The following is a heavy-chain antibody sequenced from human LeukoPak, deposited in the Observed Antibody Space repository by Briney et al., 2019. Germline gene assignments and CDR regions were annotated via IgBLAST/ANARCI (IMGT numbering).Heavy chain of an antibody. D-gene: IGHD2-8*01. V-gene: IGHV4-39*07. Sequence: QLQLQESGPRLVKPSGTLSLTCSVSGGSISSSNHYWGWIRQPPGKGPEWIASIYYSGRTYYNPSLKSRVTMSVDTSKNQFSLKLSSVTGADTGVYYCARDTNREFDYWGQGTLVTVSS. CDR1: GGSISSSNHY. CDR3: ARDTNREFDY. CDR2: IYYSGRT. J-gene: IGHJ4*02.